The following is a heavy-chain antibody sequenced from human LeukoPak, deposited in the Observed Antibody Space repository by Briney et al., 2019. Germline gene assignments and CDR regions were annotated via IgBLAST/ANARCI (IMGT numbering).Heavy chain of an antibody. CDR3: ARALIGYYFGY. CDR2: INHSGST. CDR1: GGSFSGYY. Sequence: PSETLSLTCAVYGGSFSGYYWSWIRQPPGKGLEWIGEINHSGSTNYNPSLKSRVTISVDTSKNQFSLKLSSVTAEDTAVYYCARALIGYYFGYWGQGTLVTVSS. V-gene: IGHV4-34*01. J-gene: IGHJ4*02. D-gene: IGHD2-8*01.